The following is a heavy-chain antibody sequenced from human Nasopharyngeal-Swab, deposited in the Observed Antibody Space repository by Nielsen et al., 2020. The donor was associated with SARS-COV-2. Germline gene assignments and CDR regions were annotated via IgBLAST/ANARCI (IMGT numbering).Heavy chain of an antibody. D-gene: IGHD5-18*01. CDR2: IYYSGST. CDR1: GGSISSYY. V-gene: IGHV4-59*01. CDR3: ARGYGRGYLDY. Sequence: SETLSLTCTVSGGSISSYYWSWIRQPPGKGLEWIGYIYYSGSTNYNPSLKSRVTISVDTSKNQFSLKLSSVTAADTAVYYCARGYGRGYLDYWGQGTLVTVSS. J-gene: IGHJ4*02.